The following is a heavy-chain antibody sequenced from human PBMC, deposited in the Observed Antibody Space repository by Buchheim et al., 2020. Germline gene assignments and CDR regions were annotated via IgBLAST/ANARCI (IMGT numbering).Heavy chain of an antibody. CDR3: AKITSARLFYIAMDV. J-gene: IGHJ6*02. Sequence: VQLLESGGGLVQPGGSLRISCAASGFTFTSYAMTWVRQAPGEGLEWVSAISGSSGTRNYADSVKGRFTVYRDNSKKTLYLQMDIRRAEYTAVYYCAKITSARLFYIAMDVWGQGTT. CDR1: GFTFTSYA. D-gene: IGHD6-6*01. V-gene: IGHV3-23*01. CDR2: ISGSSGTR.